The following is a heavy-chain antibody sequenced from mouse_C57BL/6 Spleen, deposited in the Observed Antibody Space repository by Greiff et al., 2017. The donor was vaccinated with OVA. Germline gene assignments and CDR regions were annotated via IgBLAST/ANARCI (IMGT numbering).Heavy chain of an antibody. CDR2: IYPGDGDT. Sequence: VQLQQSGAELVKPGASVKISCKASGYAFSSYWMNWVKQRPGKGLEWIGQIYPGDGDTNYNGKFKGKATLTADKSSSTAYMQLSSLTSEDSAVYFCASATMITTRGYYYAMDCWGQGTSVTVSS. CDR1: GYAFSSYW. D-gene: IGHD2-4*01. J-gene: IGHJ4*01. V-gene: IGHV1-80*01. CDR3: ASATMITTRGYYYAMDC.